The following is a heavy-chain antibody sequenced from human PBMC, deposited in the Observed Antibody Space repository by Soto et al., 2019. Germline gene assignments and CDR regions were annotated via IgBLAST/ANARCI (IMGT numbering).Heavy chain of an antibody. CDR3: ARGRYCLTGRCFPNWFDS. CDR2: IYKSATT. CDR1: GVSISNLDYF. J-gene: IGHJ5*01. V-gene: IGHV4-30-4*01. D-gene: IGHD7-27*01. Sequence: SETLSLTCSVSGVSISNLDYFWAWIRQPPGQALEYIGYIYKSATTYYNPSFESRVAISVDTSKSQFSLNVTSVTAADTAVYFCARGRYCLTGRCFPNWFDSWGQGALVTVSS.